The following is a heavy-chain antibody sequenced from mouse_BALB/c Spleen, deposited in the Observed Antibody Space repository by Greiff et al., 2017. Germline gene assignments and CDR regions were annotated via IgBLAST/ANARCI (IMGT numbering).Heavy chain of an antibody. J-gene: IGHJ4*01. CDR1: GFTFSSYT. Sequence: EVQLVESGAGLVKPGGSLKLSCAASGFTFSSYTMSWVRQTPGKRLEWVATISSGGSDTYYPDSVTGRFTIARDNATNTLYLQMSSLKSEDTAMYYCTRGLYYAMDYWGQGTSVTVSA. CDR2: ISSGGSDT. CDR3: TRGLYYAMDY. V-gene: IGHV5-6-4*01.